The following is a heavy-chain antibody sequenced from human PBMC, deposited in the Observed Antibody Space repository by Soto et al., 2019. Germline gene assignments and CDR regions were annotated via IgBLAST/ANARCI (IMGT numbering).Heavy chain of an antibody. CDR1: GFTFSSYA. D-gene: IGHD3-22*01. CDR2: ISGSGGST. Sequence: PGGSLRLSCAASGFTFSSYAMSWVRQAPGKGLEWVSAISGSGGSTYYADSVKGRFTISRDNSKNTLYLQMNSLRAEDTAVYYCARDESMIVVVTDAFDIWGQGTMVTVSS. J-gene: IGHJ3*02. V-gene: IGHV3-23*01. CDR3: ARDESMIVVVTDAFDI.